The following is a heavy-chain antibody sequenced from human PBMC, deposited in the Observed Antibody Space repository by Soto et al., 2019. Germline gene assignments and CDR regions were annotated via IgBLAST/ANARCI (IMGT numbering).Heavy chain of an antibody. Sequence: GGSLRLSCAASGFTFSSYAMSWVRQASGKGLEWVSVISGGGITHYADSVKGRFTISRDNSKNTVYLQMSTLRAEDTALYYCAKGTNYVGVFDSWGQGTLLTVSS. D-gene: IGHD2-8*01. CDR3: AKGTNYVGVFDS. CDR2: ISGGGIT. J-gene: IGHJ5*01. V-gene: IGHV3-23*01. CDR1: GFTFSSYA.